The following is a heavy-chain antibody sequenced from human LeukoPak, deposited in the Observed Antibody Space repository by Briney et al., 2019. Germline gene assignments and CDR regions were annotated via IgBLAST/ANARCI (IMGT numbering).Heavy chain of an antibody. D-gene: IGHD3-10*01. Sequence: PGGSLRLSCAASGFIFSSYSMSWVRQAPGKGLEWVSYISSGSSTIYYADSVKGRFTISRDNAKNSLYLQMNSLRDEDTAVYYCARDGSGSDYKYFQHWGQGTLVTVSS. V-gene: IGHV3-48*02. CDR1: GFIFSSYS. J-gene: IGHJ1*01. CDR2: ISSGSSTI. CDR3: ARDGSGSDYKYFQH.